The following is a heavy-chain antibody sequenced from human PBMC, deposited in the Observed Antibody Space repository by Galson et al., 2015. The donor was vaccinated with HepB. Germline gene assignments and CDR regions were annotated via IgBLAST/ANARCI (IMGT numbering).Heavy chain of an antibody. CDR3: ARAPGYCSSTSCRPLDY. Sequence: SLRLSCAASGFTFSSYAMHWVRQAPGKGLEWVAVISYDGSNKYYADSVKGRFTISRDNSKNTLYLQMNSLRAEDTAVYYCARAPGYCSSTSCRPLDYWGQGTLVTVSS. D-gene: IGHD2-2*01. J-gene: IGHJ4*02. CDR2: ISYDGSNK. V-gene: IGHV3-30-3*01. CDR1: GFTFSSYA.